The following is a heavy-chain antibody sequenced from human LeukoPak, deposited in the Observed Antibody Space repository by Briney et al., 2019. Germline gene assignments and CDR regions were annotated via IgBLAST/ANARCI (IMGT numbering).Heavy chain of an antibody. J-gene: IGHJ4*02. CDR3: TTDPYYYGSGSYFDY. CDR1: GFTFSSYW. Sequence: GGSLRLSCAASGFTFSSYWMHWVRQAPGKGLVWVSRIDSDGSTTSYADSVKGRFTISRDNAKNTLYLQMNSLRAEDTAVYYCTTDPYYYGSGSYFDYWGQGTLVTVSS. V-gene: IGHV3-74*01. CDR2: IDSDGSTT. D-gene: IGHD3-10*01.